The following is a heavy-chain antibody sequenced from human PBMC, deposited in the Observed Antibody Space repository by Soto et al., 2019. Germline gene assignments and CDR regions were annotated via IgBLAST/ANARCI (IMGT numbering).Heavy chain of an antibody. CDR3: ARGADAARPPYYYYTDV. Sequence: QVQLVQSGAEVKKPGSSVYVSCKASGGTFSSYSINWVRQAPGQGLEWMGRILPILGAANYAQKFQGRVTITADTSTNTAYMELSSLRSEDTAVYFCARGADAARPPYYYYTDVWGKGTAVTVS. J-gene: IGHJ6*03. D-gene: IGHD6-6*01. V-gene: IGHV1-69*08. CDR2: ILPILGAA. CDR1: GGTFSSYS.